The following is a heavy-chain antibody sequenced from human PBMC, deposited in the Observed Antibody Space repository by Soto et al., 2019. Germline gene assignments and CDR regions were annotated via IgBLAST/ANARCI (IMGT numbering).Heavy chain of an antibody. CDR2: IYYSGST. CDR1: GGSISSGDYY. CDR3: ARHGLATVTYFDL. Sequence: TLSLTCTVSGGSISSGDYYWSWIRQPPGKGLEWIGYIYYSGSTNYNPSLKSRVTISVDTSKNQFSLKLSSVTAADTAVYYCARHGLATVTYFDLWGQGTLVTVSS. J-gene: IGHJ4*02. V-gene: IGHV4-61*08. D-gene: IGHD4-17*01.